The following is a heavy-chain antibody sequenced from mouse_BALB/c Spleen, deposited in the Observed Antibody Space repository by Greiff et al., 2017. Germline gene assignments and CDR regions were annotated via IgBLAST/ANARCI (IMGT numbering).Heavy chain of an antibody. Sequence: EVQLLQSGAELVKPGASVKLSCTASGFNINDTYMHWVKQRPEQGLEWIGRIDPANGNTKYDPKFQGKATITADTSSNTAYLQLSSLTSEDTDVYYCARSDDYDGLYIDYWGQGTTLTVSS. CDR1: GFNINDTY. CDR2: IDPANGNT. CDR3: ARSDDYDGLYIDY. D-gene: IGHD2-4*01. J-gene: IGHJ2*01. V-gene: IGHV14-3*02.